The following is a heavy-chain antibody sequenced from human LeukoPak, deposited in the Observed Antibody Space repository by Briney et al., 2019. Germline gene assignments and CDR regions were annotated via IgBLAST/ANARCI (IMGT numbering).Heavy chain of an antibody. Sequence: ASVKVSCKASGYTFTSYGISWVRQAPGQGLEWMGWISAYNGNTSYAQKPQGRVTMTTEKSTNTAYLELRSLTYDDTAVYFCARAITIFGVTIPDGMDVWGQGTTVSVSS. CDR3: ARAITIFGVTIPDGMDV. CDR2: ISAYNGNT. D-gene: IGHD3-3*01. V-gene: IGHV1-18*01. CDR1: GYTFTSYG. J-gene: IGHJ6*02.